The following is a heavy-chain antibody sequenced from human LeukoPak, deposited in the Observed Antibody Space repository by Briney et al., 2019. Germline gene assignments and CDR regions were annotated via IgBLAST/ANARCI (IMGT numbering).Heavy chain of an antibody. V-gene: IGHV4-4*07. J-gene: IGHJ4*02. CDR2: IYSRGST. CDR1: GGSISSYY. CDR3: ARDLMIPPGYTGY. Sequence: SETLSHTCTVSGGSISSYYWSWIRQPAGKGLEWIGRIYSRGSTNYNPSLKSRVTISVDTSKNQFSLKLSSVTAADTAVYYCARDLMIPPGYTGYWGQGTLVTVSS. D-gene: IGHD1-26*01.